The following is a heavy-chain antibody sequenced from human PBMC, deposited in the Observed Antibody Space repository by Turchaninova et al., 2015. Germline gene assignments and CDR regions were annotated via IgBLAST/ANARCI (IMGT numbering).Heavy chain of an antibody. J-gene: IGHJ4*02. V-gene: IGHV3-48*04. CDR1: GFTFGSYS. Sequence: VQLVESGGGLVQPGGAVRLCCAASGFTFGSYSLRWVRQAPVKRLAWISNISSGRSTTYYADSWMGRFIISRDNAMYSLYLQMSSLRADDSAVYCCSREWSGWLEGYWGQGTLVTVSS. CDR2: ISSGRSTT. CDR3: SREWSGWLEGY. D-gene: IGHD6-19*01.